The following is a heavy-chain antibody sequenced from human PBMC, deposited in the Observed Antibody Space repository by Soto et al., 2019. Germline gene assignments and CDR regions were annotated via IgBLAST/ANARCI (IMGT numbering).Heavy chain of an antibody. V-gene: IGHV4-59*12. Sequence: SETLSLTCTVSGGSISSYYWSWIRQPPGKGLEWIGYIYYSGSTNYNPSLKSRVTISVDTSKNQFSLKLSSVTAADTAVYYCARDQEEYYDSSGTRGYFDLWGRGTLVT. CDR1: GGSISSYY. D-gene: IGHD3-22*01. J-gene: IGHJ2*01. CDR3: ARDQEEYYDSSGTRGYFDL. CDR2: IYYSGST.